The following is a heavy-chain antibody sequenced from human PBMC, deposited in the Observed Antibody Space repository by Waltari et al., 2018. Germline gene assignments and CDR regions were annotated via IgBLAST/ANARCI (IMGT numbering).Heavy chain of an antibody. CDR2: SRNKTRSYTT. Sequence: EVQLLESGGGLVQPGGSLRLSCAASGFTFSAPYMDWVRQAPGKGLEWVGRSRNKTRSYTTEYAASVKGRFTISRDDSKNSVYLQMNSLNSEDTAVYYCSSGIQGSIFNYWGQGTLVTVSS. D-gene: IGHD5-18*01. J-gene: IGHJ4*02. V-gene: IGHV3-72*01. CDR1: GFTFSAPY. CDR3: SSGIQGSIFNY.